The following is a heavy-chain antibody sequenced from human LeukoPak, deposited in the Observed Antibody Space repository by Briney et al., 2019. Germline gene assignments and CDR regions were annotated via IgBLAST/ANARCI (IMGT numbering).Heavy chain of an antibody. Sequence: GGSLRLSCAASGFTFSSYSMNWVRQAPGKGLEWVSSISSSSSYIYYADSVKGRFTISGDNAKNSLYLQMNSLRAEDTAVYYCAREGGYCSSTSCYEGGYYYYMDVWGKGTTVTVSS. CDR2: ISSSSSYI. CDR1: GFTFSSYS. D-gene: IGHD2-2*01. J-gene: IGHJ6*03. V-gene: IGHV3-21*01. CDR3: AREGGYCSSTSCYEGGYYYYMDV.